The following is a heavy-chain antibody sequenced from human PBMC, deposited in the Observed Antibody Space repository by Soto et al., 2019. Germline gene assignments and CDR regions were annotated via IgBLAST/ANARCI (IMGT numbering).Heavy chain of an antibody. CDR3: ARGGGTILAPLP. J-gene: IGHJ5*02. CDR2: INSNSGAT. D-gene: IGHD3-3*01. CDR1: GYTFTGYF. V-gene: IGHV1-2*02. Sequence: QVQLVQSGAEVKKPGASVQVSCKASGYTFTGYFMHWVRQAPGQGLEWMGWINSNSGATKYAQKFQGRVTLSRAPSFSTAYMEFGGLRSDDTAVYYCARGGGTILAPLPWGQGTLVTVSS.